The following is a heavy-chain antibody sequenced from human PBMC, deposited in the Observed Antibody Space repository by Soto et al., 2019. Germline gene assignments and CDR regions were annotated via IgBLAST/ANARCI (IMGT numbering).Heavy chain of an antibody. V-gene: IGHV3-53*04. Sequence: GGSLRLSCAASGFTVSSNYMSWVRQAPGKGLEWVSVIYSGGSTYYADSVKGRFTISRHNSKNTLYLQMNSLRAEGTAVYYCARDSRGHFDYWGQGTLVTVSS. CDR3: ARDSRGHFDY. D-gene: IGHD5-12*01. J-gene: IGHJ4*02. CDR1: GFTVSSNY. CDR2: IYSGGST.